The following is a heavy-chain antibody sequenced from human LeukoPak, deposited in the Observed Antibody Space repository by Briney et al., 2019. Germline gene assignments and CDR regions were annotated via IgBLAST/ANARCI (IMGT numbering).Heavy chain of an antibody. CDR3: ARGSDSGSYYFDY. J-gene: IGHJ4*02. D-gene: IGHD3-10*01. CDR2: IYYSGST. Sequence: NPSETLSLTCTVSGGSISSYYWSWIRQPPGKGLEWIGYIYYSGSTNYNPSLKSRVTISVDTSKNQFSLKLSSVTAADTAVYYCARGSDSGSYYFDYWGQGTLVTVSS. CDR1: GGSISSYY. V-gene: IGHV4-59*01.